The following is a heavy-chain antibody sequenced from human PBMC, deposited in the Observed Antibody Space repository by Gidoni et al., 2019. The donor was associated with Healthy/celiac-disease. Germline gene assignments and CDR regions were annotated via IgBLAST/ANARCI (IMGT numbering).Heavy chain of an antibody. D-gene: IGHD3-22*01. CDR2: FISSSITI. Sequence: EVQLGESGRGLVTPGGTLRITCAAGGCTFSRYGMTWSSQAPGKWLEWLAYFISSSITISFAVSVKAPFTISTVHANNSLYLQMHSLRFAYTAVYFCARQIPEYYYYSSGYLLAHMDVWGKGTTVTFSS. V-gene: IGHV3-48*01. CDR3: ARQIPEYYYYSSGYLLAHMDV. CDR1: GCTFSRYG. J-gene: IGHJ6*03.